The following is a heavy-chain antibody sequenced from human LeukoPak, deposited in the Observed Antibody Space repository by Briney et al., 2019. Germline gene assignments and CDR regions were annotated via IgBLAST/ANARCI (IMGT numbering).Heavy chain of an antibody. CDR3: AKGPGGSGSLVQPLDY. J-gene: IGHJ4*02. V-gene: IGHV3-23*01. CDR1: GFTFSSYA. D-gene: IGHD3-10*01. CDR2: ISGSGGST. Sequence: PGGSLRLSCAASGFTFSSYAMSWVRQAPGKGLEWVSAISGSGGSTYYADSVKGRFTISRDNSKNTLYLQMNSLRAEDTAVYYCAKGPGGSGSLVQPLDYWGQGTLVTVSS.